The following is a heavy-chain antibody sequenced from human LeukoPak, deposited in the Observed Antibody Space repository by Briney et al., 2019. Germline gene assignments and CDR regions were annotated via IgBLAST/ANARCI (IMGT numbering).Heavy chain of an antibody. CDR3: ARSSGWSTNYYYYMDV. Sequence: SETLSLTRTVSGGSISSGSYYWSWIRQPAGKGLEWIGRIYTSGSTNYNPSLKSRVTISVDTSKNQFSLKLSSVTAADTAVYYCARSSGWSTNYYYYMDVWGKGTTVTISS. J-gene: IGHJ6*03. CDR1: GGSISSGSYY. D-gene: IGHD6-19*01. CDR2: IYTSGST. V-gene: IGHV4-61*02.